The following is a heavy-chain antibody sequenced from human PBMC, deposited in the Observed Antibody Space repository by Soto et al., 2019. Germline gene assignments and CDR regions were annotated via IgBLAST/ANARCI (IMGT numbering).Heavy chain of an antibody. CDR1: GYMFVTYG. V-gene: IGHV1-18*01. CDR3: ARDLDGSGSYYTDY. CDR2: ISAYNGNT. J-gene: IGHJ4*02. Sequence: QVQLVQSGAEVKKPGASVKVSCKASGYMFVTYGINWVRQAPGQGLEWMGWISAYNGNTKYAQNLQGRVTMTTDASTSTAYMEMRSLSSDDTAVYYCARDLDGSGSYYTDYWGPGTLVTVSS. D-gene: IGHD3-10*01.